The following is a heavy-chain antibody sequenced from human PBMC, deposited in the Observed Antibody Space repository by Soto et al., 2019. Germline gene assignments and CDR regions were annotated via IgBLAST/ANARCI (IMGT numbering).Heavy chain of an antibody. Sequence: SETLSLTXTVSGGSISSYXWXXIXQPPGKGLEWIGYIYYSGSTNYNPSLKGRVTISVDTSKNQCSLKLSSVTAADTAXYYCARIGAEDIVVYYYMDVWGKGTTVTVSS. D-gene: IGHD2-15*01. CDR3: ARIGAEDIVVYYYMDV. CDR1: GGSISSYX. V-gene: IGHV4-59*01. J-gene: IGHJ6*03. CDR2: IYYSGST.